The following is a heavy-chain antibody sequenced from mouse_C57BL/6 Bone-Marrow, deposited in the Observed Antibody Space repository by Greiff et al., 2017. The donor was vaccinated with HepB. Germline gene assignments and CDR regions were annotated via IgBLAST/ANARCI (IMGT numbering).Heavy chain of an antibody. CDR3: ARIYYGNPYWYFDV. D-gene: IGHD2-1*01. V-gene: IGHV5-12*01. Sequence: EVKVVESGGGLVQPGGSLKLSCAASGFTFSDYYMYWVRQTPEKRLEWVAYISNGGGSTYYPDTVKGRFTISRDNAKNTLYLQMSRLKSEDTAMYYCARIYYGNPYWYFDVWGTGTTVTVSS. CDR2: ISNGGGST. CDR1: GFTFSDYY. J-gene: IGHJ1*03.